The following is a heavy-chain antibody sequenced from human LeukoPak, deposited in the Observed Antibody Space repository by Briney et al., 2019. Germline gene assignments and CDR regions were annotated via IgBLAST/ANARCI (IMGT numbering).Heavy chain of an antibody. D-gene: IGHD3-3*01. CDR1: GFTFNSYA. V-gene: IGHV3-23*01. Sequence: SLRLSCAPSGFTFNSYAMSLLRQAPGKGLEWVSAISGSGGSTYYADSANPRFTISRDNSKNTLYLQMNSLGAEDTAVYYCAKGERITIFGVPKYYFDYWGQGTLVTVSS. CDR2: ISGSGGST. CDR3: AKGERITIFGVPKYYFDY. J-gene: IGHJ4*02.